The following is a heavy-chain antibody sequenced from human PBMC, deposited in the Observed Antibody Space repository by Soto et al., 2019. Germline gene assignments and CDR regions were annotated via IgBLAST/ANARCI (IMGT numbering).Heavy chain of an antibody. CDR2: IYYAGNT. Sequence: SATLCLTCTVSCGSVTCYYWMCIRQSPGRGLDCIGYIYYAGNTLYTPSLISRVTISVDTSKNQFSLKLYFVTAADTAVYFCARHDAVPKLQNGMGVWGQGTTVTV. J-gene: IGHJ6*02. D-gene: IGHD2-15*01. CDR3: ARHDAVPKLQNGMGV. V-gene: IGHV4-59*02. CDR1: CGSVTCYY.